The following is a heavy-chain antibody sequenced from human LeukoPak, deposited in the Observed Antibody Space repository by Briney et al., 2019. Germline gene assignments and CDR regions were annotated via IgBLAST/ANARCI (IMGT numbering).Heavy chain of an antibody. J-gene: IGHJ4*02. CDR1: VGTFSSYA. Sequence: GASVKVSCKASVGTFSSYAISWVRQAPGHGREWMGGIIPIFGTADYAQKFQGRVTITADESTSTAYMERSSPRSEDTAVYYCARVAEDYDYVWGSYYYFDYWGQGTLVTVSS. D-gene: IGHD3-16*01. CDR3: ARVAEDYDYVWGSYYYFDY. CDR2: IIPIFGTA. V-gene: IGHV1-69*13.